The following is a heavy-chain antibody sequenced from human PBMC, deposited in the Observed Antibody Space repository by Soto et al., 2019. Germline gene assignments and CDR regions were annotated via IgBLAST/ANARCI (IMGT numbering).Heavy chain of an antibody. CDR2: IYYSGST. Sequence: PSETLRLTCTVSGGSISSYYWSWIRQPPGKGLEWIGYIYYSGSTNYNPSLKSRVTISVDTSKNQFSLKLSSVTATDTAVYYCARGINYDFWSGYFDYWGQGTLVTVSS. J-gene: IGHJ4*02. D-gene: IGHD3-3*01. CDR1: GGSISSYY. V-gene: IGHV4-59*01. CDR3: ARGINYDFWSGYFDY.